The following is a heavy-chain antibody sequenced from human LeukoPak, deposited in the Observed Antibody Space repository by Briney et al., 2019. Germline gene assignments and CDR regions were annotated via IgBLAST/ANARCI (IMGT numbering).Heavy chain of an antibody. V-gene: IGHV1-2*02. CDR3: ARELYGRKVATVTTCPGY. J-gene: IGHJ4*02. CDR2: INPNSGGT. Sequence: GASVKVSCKASGYTFTGYYMHWVRQAPGQGLEWMGWINPNSGGTNYAQKFQGRVTMTRDTSISTAYMELSRLRSDDTAVYYCARELYGRKVATVTTCPGYWGQGTLVTVSS. CDR1: GYTFTGYY. D-gene: IGHD4-17*01.